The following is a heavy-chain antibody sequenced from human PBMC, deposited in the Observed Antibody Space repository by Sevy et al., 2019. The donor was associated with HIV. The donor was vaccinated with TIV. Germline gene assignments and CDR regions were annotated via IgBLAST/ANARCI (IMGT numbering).Heavy chain of an antibody. J-gene: IGHJ4*02. Sequence: GGCLRLSCAASALTFTRYAFPWVRQAPGKGPEWLGVISYEGSNIYYGPSVKGRFTISRDNSKNTLYLQMNDMRTEDTAVYYCAKDLHPPGPVRGTNFDYWGRGTLVTVSS. V-gene: IGHV3-30*18. CDR2: ISYEGSNI. CDR1: ALTFTRYA. D-gene: IGHD1-1*01. CDR3: AKDLHPPGPVRGTNFDY.